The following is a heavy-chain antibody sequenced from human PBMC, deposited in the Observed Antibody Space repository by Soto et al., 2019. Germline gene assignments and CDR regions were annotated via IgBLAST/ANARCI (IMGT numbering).Heavy chain of an antibody. CDR3: ASMTRGYSYAYDY. V-gene: IGHV5-10-1*01. D-gene: IGHD5-18*01. CDR2: IDPSDSYT. Sequence: PGESLKISCKGPGYSFTSYWISWVRQMPGKGLEWMGRIDPSDSYTNYSPSFQGHVAISADNSISTAYLQWSSLKASDTAIYYCASMTRGYSYAYDYWGQGTLVTVSS. CDR1: GYSFTSYW. J-gene: IGHJ4*02.